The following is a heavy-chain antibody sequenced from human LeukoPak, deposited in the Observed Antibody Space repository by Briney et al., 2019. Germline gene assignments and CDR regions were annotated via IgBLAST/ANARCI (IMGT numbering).Heavy chain of an antibody. CDR1: GFTFRSYG. V-gene: IGHV3-30*02. Sequence: GGSLRLSCAASGFTFRSYGMHWVRQAPGKGLEWVAFIRYDGSNKYYADSVKGRFTISRDNSKNTLYLQMNSLRAEDTAVYYCAKDLFGYCSSTSCYPHNWFDPWGQGTLVTVSS. CDR3: AKDLFGYCSSTSCYPHNWFDP. J-gene: IGHJ5*02. D-gene: IGHD2-2*01. CDR2: IRYDGSNK.